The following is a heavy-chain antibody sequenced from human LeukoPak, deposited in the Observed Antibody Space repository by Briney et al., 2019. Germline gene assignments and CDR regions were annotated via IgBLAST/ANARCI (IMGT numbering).Heavy chain of an antibody. Sequence: GASVKVSCKASGYTFTSYDINWVRQATGQGLEWKGGTIPIFGTANYAQKFQGRVTITADESTSTGYMELSSLRSEDTAVYYCARASMIVVAHWGGLNAFDIWGQGTMVTVSS. V-gene: IGHV1-69*13. CDR1: GYTFTSYD. J-gene: IGHJ3*02. D-gene: IGHD3-22*01. CDR2: TIPIFGTA. CDR3: ARASMIVVAHWGGLNAFDI.